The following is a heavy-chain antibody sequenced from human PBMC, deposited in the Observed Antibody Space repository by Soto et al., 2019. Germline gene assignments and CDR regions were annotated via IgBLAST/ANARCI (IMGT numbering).Heavy chain of an antibody. Sequence: ASVKVSCKTSGYDFTAYDINWWGQASGQGLEWMGWMNPINGATGSARRFQGRVSMTRNTATGTAYLELTSLRSDDTGVYYCGRGPSPRAPAGGTPYYYAMDVWGQGTTVTVSS. CDR3: GRGPSPRAPAGGTPYYYAMDV. J-gene: IGHJ6*02. CDR1: GYDFTAYD. CDR2: MNPINGAT. V-gene: IGHV1-8*02. D-gene: IGHD6-13*01.